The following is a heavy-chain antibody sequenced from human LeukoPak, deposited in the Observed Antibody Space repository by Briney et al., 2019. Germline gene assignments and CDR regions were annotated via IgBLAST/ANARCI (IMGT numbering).Heavy chain of an antibody. J-gene: IGHJ4*02. Sequence: SGTLSLTCGVSGGSISSTNWWSWVRQPPGKGLEWIGYIYYSGSTNYNPSLKSRVTISVDTSKNQFSLKLSSVTAADTAVYYCARVGFYDSSGYYFRGFDYWGQGTLVTVSS. D-gene: IGHD3-22*01. V-gene: IGHV4-4*02. CDR2: IYYSGST. CDR3: ARVGFYDSSGYYFRGFDY. CDR1: GGSISSTNW.